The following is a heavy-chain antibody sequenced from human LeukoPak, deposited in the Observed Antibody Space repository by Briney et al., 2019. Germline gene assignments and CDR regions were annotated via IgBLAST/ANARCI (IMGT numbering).Heavy chain of an antibody. CDR1: GGSFSGYY. Sequence: PSETLSLTCAVYGGSFSGYYWSWIRQPPGKGLEWIGEINHSGSTNYNPSLKSRVTISVDTSKNQFFLKLSSVTAADTAVYYCARAAPMYSSSWSLDYWGQGTLVTVSS. J-gene: IGHJ4*02. D-gene: IGHD6-13*01. CDR2: INHSGST. CDR3: ARAAPMYSSSWSLDY. V-gene: IGHV4-34*01.